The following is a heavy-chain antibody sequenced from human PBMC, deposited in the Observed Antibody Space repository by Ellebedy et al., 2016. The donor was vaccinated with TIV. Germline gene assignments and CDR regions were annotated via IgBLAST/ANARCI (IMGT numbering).Heavy chain of an antibody. CDR1: GGSISSYY. V-gene: IGHV4-59*01. Sequence: MPSETLSLTCPVSGGSISSYYWSWIRQPPGKALEWIGYIYYSGSINYNPSLKSRVTISVDTSKNRFSLKLSSVAAADTAVYYCARSSAPYYFDYWGQGTLVTVSS. J-gene: IGHJ4*02. CDR2: IYYSGSI. CDR3: ARSSAPYYFDY. D-gene: IGHD6-19*01.